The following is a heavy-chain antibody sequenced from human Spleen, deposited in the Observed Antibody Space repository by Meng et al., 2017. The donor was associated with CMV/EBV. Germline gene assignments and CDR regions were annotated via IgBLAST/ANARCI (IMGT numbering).Heavy chain of an antibody. V-gene: IGHV3-15*01. Sequence: GGSLRLSCAASGFTFSNAWMSWVRQAPGKGLEWVGRIKSKTDGGTTDYAAPVKGRFTISRDDSKNTLYLQMNSLKTEDTAVYYCTTARSSTQPTYDFWSGYSDYYYGMDVWGQGTTVTVSS. CDR2: IKSKTDGGTT. CDR3: TTARSSTQPTYDFWSGYSDYYYGMDV. D-gene: IGHD3-3*01. J-gene: IGHJ6*02. CDR1: GFTFSNAW.